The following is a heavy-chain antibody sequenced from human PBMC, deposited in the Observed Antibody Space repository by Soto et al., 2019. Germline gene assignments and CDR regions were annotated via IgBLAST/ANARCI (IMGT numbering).Heavy chain of an antibody. D-gene: IGHD3-22*01. J-gene: IGHJ4*02. CDR2: ISYDGSNK. CDR1: GFTFSSYG. CDR3: ANLNYDSSGYWVEFDY. V-gene: IGHV3-30*18. Sequence: GGSLRLSCAASGFTFSSYGMHWVRQAPGKGLEWVAVISYDGSNKYYADSVKGRFTISRDNSKNTLYLQMNSLRAEDTAVYYCANLNYDSSGYWVEFDYWGQGTLVTVSS.